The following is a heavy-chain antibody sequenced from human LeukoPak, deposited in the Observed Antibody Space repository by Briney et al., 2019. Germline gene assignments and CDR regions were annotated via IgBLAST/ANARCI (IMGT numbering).Heavy chain of an antibody. Sequence: SETLSLTCTVSGGSISSYYWSWIRQPAGKGLEWIGRIYTSGSTNYNPSLKSRVTMSVDTSKNQFSLKLSSVTAADTAVYYCARDLSGYYYDSSGSHMDVRGKGTTVTVSS. V-gene: IGHV4-4*07. CDR3: ARDLSGYYYDSSGSHMDV. CDR2: IYTSGST. D-gene: IGHD3-22*01. CDR1: GGSISSYY. J-gene: IGHJ6*03.